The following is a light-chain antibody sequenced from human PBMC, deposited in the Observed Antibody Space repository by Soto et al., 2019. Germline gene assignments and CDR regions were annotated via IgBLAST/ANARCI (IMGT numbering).Light chain of an antibody. CDR2: EVS. Sequence: QSVLTQPASVSGAPGESFTIPSPGKSSVVGSYNLVSWYQQHPGKAPKLMIYEVSKRPSGVSNRFSGSKSGNTASLTISGLQAEDEADYYCCSYAGSSTWYVFGTGTKVTVL. CDR3: CSYAGSSTWYV. J-gene: IGLJ1*01. V-gene: IGLV2-23*02. CDR1: SSVVGSYNL.